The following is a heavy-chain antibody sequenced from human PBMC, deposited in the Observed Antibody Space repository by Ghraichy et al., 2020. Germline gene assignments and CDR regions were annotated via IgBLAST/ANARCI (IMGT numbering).Heavy chain of an antibody. CDR3: ARVGSPYCSGGSCYSENFDY. Sequence: GGSLRLSCAASGFTFSSYAMHWVRQAPGKGLEWVAVISYDGSNKYYADSVKGRFTISRDNSKNTLYLQMNSLRAEDTAVYYCARVGSPYCSGGSCYSENFDYWGQGTLVTVSS. CDR1: GFTFSSYA. J-gene: IGHJ4*02. D-gene: IGHD2-15*01. V-gene: IGHV3-30*04. CDR2: ISYDGSNK.